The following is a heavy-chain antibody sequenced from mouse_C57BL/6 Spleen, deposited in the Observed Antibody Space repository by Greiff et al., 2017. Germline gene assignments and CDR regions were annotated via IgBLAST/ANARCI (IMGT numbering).Heavy chain of an antibody. CDR2: IDPSDSYT. CDR3: ATGLRQGDY. Sequence: QVQLKQPGAELVMPGASVKLSCKASGYTFTSYWMHWVKQRPGQGLEWIGEIDPSDSYTNYNQKFKGKSTLTVDKSSSTAYMQLSSLTSEDSAVYYCATGLRQGDYWGQGTTLTVSS. V-gene: IGHV1-69*01. J-gene: IGHJ2*01. D-gene: IGHD2-4*01. CDR1: GYTFTSYW.